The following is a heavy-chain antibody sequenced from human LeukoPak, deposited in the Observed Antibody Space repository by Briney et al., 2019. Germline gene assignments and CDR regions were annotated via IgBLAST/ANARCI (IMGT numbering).Heavy chain of an antibody. J-gene: IGHJ6*02. CDR1: GGSISSDGYY. Sequence: SETLSLTCTVSGGSISSDGYYWSWIRQHPGKGLEWIGYIYYSGSTYYTPSLKSRVTISVDTSKNQFSLKLSSVTAADTAVYYCARDRRVVTAIRRENYYYGLDVWGQGTTVTVSS. CDR3: ARDRRVVTAIRRENYYYGLDV. V-gene: IGHV4-31*03. D-gene: IGHD2-21*02. CDR2: IYYSGST.